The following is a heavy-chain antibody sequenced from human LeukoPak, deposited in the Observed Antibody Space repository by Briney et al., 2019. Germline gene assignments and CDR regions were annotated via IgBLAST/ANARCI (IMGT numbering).Heavy chain of an antibody. V-gene: IGHV4-4*02. CDR3: ARDQYYYGSGRWFDP. D-gene: IGHD3-10*01. Sequence: PSGTLSLTCAVSGGSISSSNWWSWVRQPPGKGLEWIGEIYHSGSTNYNPSLKSRVTISVDKSKNQFSLKLSSVTAADTAVYYCARDQYYYGSGRWFDPWGQGTLVTVSS. CDR1: GGSISSSNW. CDR2: IYHSGST. J-gene: IGHJ5*02.